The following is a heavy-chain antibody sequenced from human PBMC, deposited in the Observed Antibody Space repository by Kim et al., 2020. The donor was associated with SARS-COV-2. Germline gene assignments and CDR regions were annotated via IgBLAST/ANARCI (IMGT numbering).Heavy chain of an antibody. J-gene: IGHJ4*02. CDR1: GYTFTSYG. D-gene: IGHD2-15*01. CDR2: ISAYNGNT. CDR3: ARDPRPYCSGGSCYSHFDY. Sequence: ASVKVSCKASGYTFTSYGISWVRQAPGQGLEWMGWISAYNGNTNYAQKLQGRVTMTTDTSTSTAYMELRSLRSDDTAVYYCARDPRPYCSGGSCYSHFDYWGQGTLVTVSS. V-gene: IGHV1-18*01.